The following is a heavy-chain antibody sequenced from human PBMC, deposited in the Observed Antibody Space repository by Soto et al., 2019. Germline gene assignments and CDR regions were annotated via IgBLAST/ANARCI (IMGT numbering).Heavy chain of an antibody. Sequence: PSETLSLTCAVSGGSISSTNWWSWVRQPPGKGLEWIGEIYHSGSTNYNPSLKSRVTISVDKSKNQFSLKLSSVTAADTAVYYCARDPYYYDSSDYRWGQGTLVTVS. CDR3: ARDPYYYDSSDYR. CDR2: IYHSGST. V-gene: IGHV4-4*02. D-gene: IGHD3-22*01. J-gene: IGHJ5*02. CDR1: GGSISSTNW.